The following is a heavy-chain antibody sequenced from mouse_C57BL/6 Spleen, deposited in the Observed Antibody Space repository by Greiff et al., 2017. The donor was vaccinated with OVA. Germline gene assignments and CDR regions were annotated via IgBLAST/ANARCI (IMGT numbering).Heavy chain of an antibody. Sequence: QVQLQQSGAELVKPGASVKLSCKASGYTFTEYTIHWVKQRSGQGLEWIGWFYPGSGSIKYNEKFKDKATLTADKSSSTVYMELSRLTSEDSAVYFCARHEDQHYYYSSSPFAYWGQGTLVTVSA. CDR3: ARHEDQHYYYSSSPFAY. V-gene: IGHV1-62-2*01. CDR2: FYPGSGSI. CDR1: GYTFTEYT. J-gene: IGHJ3*01. D-gene: IGHD1-1*01.